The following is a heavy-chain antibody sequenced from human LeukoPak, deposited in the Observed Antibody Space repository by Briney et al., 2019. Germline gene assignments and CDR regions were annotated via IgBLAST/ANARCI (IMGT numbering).Heavy chain of an antibody. V-gene: IGHV3-7*01. CDR3: ARVRYCSSTSCYIEIPYYYYMDV. CDR2: IKQDGSEK. J-gene: IGHJ6*03. Sequence: PGGSLRLSCAASGFTFSSYWMSWVRQAPGKGLEWVANIKQDGSEKYYVNSVKGRFTISRDNAKNSLYLQMNSLRAEDTAVYYCARVRYCSSTSCYIEIPYYYYMDVWGKGTTVTVSS. D-gene: IGHD2-2*02. CDR1: GFTFSSYW.